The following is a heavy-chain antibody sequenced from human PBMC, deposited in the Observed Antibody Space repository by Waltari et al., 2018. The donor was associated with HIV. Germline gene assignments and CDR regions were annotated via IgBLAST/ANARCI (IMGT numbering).Heavy chain of an antibody. J-gene: IGHJ3*02. D-gene: IGHD6-6*01. CDR3: ARKVSSSSSKDDAFDI. CDR2: SYYSGST. CDR1: GGSMSYYY. Sequence: QVQLQESGPGLVKPSETLSLTCTVSGGSMSYYYWSWIRPPPGKTLEWIGYSYYSGSTRYNPSLQSRVTISVDRSKNLFSLRLTSVTAADTAVYYCARKVSSSSSKDDAFDIWGQGTMVTVSS. V-gene: IGHV4-59*01.